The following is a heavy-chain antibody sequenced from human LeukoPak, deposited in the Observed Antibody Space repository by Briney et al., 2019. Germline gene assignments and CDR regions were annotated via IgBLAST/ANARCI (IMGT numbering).Heavy chain of an antibody. V-gene: IGHV3-21*01. D-gene: IGHD3-22*01. CDR3: ARAYYSDSSGYYYTAEYFQH. Sequence: GGSLTLSCAASGFTFSTYSMNWVRQAPGKGLEWVSSISSSSSHIYYADSVKGRFTICRDNAKNSLYLQMNSLRAEDTAVYYCARAYYSDSSGYYYTAEYFQHWGQGTLVTVSS. CDR1: GFTFSTYS. CDR2: ISSSSSHI. J-gene: IGHJ1*01.